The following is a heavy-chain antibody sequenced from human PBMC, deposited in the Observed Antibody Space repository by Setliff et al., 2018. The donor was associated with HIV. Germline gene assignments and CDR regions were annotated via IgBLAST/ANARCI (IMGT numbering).Heavy chain of an antibody. CDR3: ARDLGSAYSYAQGRFDP. J-gene: IGHJ5*02. CDR1: GDSLGSHY. V-gene: IGHV4-59*11. D-gene: IGHD5-18*01. CDR2: VDYSGTP. Sequence: PSETLSLTCSVSGDSLGSHYWSWVRQPPGKGLEWIGSVDYSGTPNYSPSLKSRVTISLDTSKNEISLKVTSVTAADTAVYYCARDLGSAYSYAQGRFDPWGQGTLVTVSS.